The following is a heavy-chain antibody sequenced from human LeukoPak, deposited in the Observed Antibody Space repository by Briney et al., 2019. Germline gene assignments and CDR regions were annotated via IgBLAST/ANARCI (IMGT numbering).Heavy chain of an antibody. Sequence: SETLSLTCTVSGDSMTRGGYYWGWVRQHPGKGLEWIGFIYHSGTTFYNPSLEGRAAISVDTSQNQFSLKLTSVTAADTAVYYCARAVDYRSYFDYWGQGTLVTVSS. CDR3: ARAVDYRSYFDY. CDR1: GDSMTRGGYY. V-gene: IGHV4-31*03. CDR2: IYHSGTT. D-gene: IGHD4-11*01. J-gene: IGHJ4*02.